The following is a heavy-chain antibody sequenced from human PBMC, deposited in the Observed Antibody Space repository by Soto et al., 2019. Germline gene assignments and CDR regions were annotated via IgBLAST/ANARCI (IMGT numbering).Heavy chain of an antibody. V-gene: IGHV4-59*12. J-gene: IGHJ5*02. Sequence: SETLSLTCTVSGGSISSYYWSWIRQPPGKGLEWIGYIYYSGSTNYNPSLKSRVTISVDTSKNQFSLKLTSVTAADTAVYYCARDQLEGNWFDPWGQGTLVTVSS. CDR1: GGSISSYY. CDR2: IYYSGST. CDR3: ARDQLEGNWFDP. D-gene: IGHD1-1*01.